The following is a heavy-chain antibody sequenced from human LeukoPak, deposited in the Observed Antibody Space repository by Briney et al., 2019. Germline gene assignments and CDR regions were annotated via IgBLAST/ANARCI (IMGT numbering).Heavy chain of an antibody. Sequence: SETLSLTCAVYGGSFSGYYWGWIRQPPGKGLEWIGEINHSGSTNYNPSLKSRVTISVDTSKNQFSLKLSSVTAADTAVYYCARVRGYSYGYVDYWGQGTLVTVSS. V-gene: IGHV4-34*01. J-gene: IGHJ4*02. CDR2: INHSGST. D-gene: IGHD5-18*01. CDR3: ARVRGYSYGYVDY. CDR1: GGSFSGYY.